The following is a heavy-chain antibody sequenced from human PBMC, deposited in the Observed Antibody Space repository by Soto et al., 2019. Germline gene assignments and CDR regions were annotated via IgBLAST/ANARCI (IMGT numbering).Heavy chain of an antibody. CDR2: VYRTGST. J-gene: IGHJ4*02. Sequence: SETLSLTCAVSGGSISTSNWWSWVRQPPGKGLEWIGEVYRTGSTNYNPSLESRLTISVDKSKNQFSLKLTSVTAADTAVYYCAYSSGHARFDYWGQGTLVTVSS. CDR1: GGSISTSNW. D-gene: IGHD2-15*01. V-gene: IGHV4-4*02. CDR3: AYSSGHARFDY.